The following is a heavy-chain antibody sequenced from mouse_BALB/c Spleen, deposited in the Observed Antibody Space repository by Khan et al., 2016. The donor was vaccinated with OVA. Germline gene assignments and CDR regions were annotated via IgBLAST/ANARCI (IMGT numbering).Heavy chain of an antibody. CDR1: GYSFISYY. D-gene: IGHD1-3*01. CDR2: IFPVDGRS. Sequence: QVQLKQSGRELVKPGASVKMSCKASGYSFISYYIHWVKQRPGQGLEWIGWIFPVDGRSKYNEKFKGKTALTADKSSSTAYMLLSSLTSEDSAIYLCAISKDGSHWYFDGWGAGTTVTVSS. J-gene: IGHJ1*01. CDR3: AISKDGSHWYFDG. V-gene: IGHV1S56*01.